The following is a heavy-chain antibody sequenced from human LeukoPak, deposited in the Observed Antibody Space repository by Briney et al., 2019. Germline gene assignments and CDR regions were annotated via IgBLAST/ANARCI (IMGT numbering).Heavy chain of an antibody. Sequence: ASVKVSCKASGYTFTSYYMHWVRQAPGQGLEWMGIINPSGGSTSYAQKFQGRVTMTRDMSTSTVYMELSSLRSEDTAVYYCASHRSVAGTYRDYWGQGTLVTVSS. CDR1: GYTFTSYY. CDR2: INPSGGST. CDR3: ASHRSVAGTYRDY. D-gene: IGHD6-19*01. V-gene: IGHV1-46*01. J-gene: IGHJ4*02.